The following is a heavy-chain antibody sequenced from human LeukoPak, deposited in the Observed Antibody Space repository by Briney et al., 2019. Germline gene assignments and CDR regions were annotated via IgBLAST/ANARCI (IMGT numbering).Heavy chain of an antibody. CDR1: GFTFSSYG. Sequence: PGRSLRLSCAASGFTFSSYGMHWVRQAPGKGLGWVAVIWYDGSNKYYADSVKGRFTISRDNSKNTLYLQMNSLRAEDTAVYYCARENGDYDGPDDAFDIWGQGTMVTVSS. CDR2: IWYDGSNK. D-gene: IGHD4-17*01. CDR3: ARENGDYDGPDDAFDI. J-gene: IGHJ3*02. V-gene: IGHV3-33*01.